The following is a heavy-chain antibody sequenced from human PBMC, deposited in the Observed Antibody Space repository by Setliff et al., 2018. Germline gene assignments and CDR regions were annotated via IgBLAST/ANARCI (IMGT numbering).Heavy chain of an antibody. Sequence: GGSLRLSCAASGFTFSSYWMSWVRQAPGKWLEWVANINQDGSEKYYVDSVNFRFTISRDNAKNSLYLQMNSLRAEDTAVYYCARDPAEGEGNFDCWGQGTLVTVSS. J-gene: IGHJ4*02. CDR3: ARDPAEGEGNFDC. V-gene: IGHV3-7*01. CDR2: INQDGSEK. D-gene: IGHD3-16*01. CDR1: GFTFSSYW.